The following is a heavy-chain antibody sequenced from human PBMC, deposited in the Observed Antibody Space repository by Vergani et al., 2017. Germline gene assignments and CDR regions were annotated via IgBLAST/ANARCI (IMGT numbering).Heavy chain of an antibody. CDR2: VYGNDDE. D-gene: IGHD3-9*01. CDR3: VHRLGYFDWDGAFDV. V-gene: IGHV2-5*01. CDR1: GFSLTTGGEG. Sequence: QITLRESGPTLVKPTQTLTLTCTFSGFSLTTGGEGVGWIRQPPGRALEWLAFVYGNDDERYSPSLKSRVTITKDTSKNEVILTMATVDPVDTATYYCVHRLGYFDWDGAFDVWGPGTMVTVSS. J-gene: IGHJ3*01.